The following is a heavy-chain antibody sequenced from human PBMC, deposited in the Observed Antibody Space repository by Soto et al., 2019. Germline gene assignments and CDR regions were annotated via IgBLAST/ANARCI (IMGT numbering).Heavy chain of an antibody. D-gene: IGHD3-10*01. Sequence: EASVKVSCKASGYTFTGYYMHWVRQAPGQGLEWVGWINPNSGGTNYAQKFQGWVTMTRDTSISTAYMELSRLRSDDTAVYYCARDFGATTDAFDIWGQGTMVTVSS. CDR2: INPNSGGT. CDR3: ARDFGATTDAFDI. CDR1: GYTFTGYY. J-gene: IGHJ3*02. V-gene: IGHV1-2*04.